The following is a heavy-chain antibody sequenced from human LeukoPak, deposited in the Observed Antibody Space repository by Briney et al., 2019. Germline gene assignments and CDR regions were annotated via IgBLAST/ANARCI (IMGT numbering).Heavy chain of an antibody. Sequence: GGSLRLSCAASGFTFSSYWMHWVRQAPGKGLEWVSVIYSGGSTYYSDSVKGRFTISRDNSKNTLYLQMNSLRAEDTAVYYCARMSGYYSRHFDYWGQGTLVTVSS. CDR3: ARMSGYYSRHFDY. V-gene: IGHV3-66*02. CDR1: GFTFSSYW. D-gene: IGHD3-3*01. CDR2: IYSGGST. J-gene: IGHJ4*02.